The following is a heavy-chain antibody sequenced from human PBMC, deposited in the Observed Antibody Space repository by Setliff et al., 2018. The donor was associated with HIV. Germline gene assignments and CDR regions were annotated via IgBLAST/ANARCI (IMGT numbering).Heavy chain of an antibody. J-gene: IGHJ6*03. CDR2: IYYSGET. Sequence: KTSETLSLTCTVSGGSINNYFWSWIRQSPGRGLEWIGYIYYSGETNYNPSLKSRVTISVDTSKNQFFLKLSSVTAADTAVYYCVRGYCSSTTCYDDYYYMDVWGKGSTVTVSS. CDR1: GGSINNYF. CDR3: VRGYCSSTTCYDDYYYMDV. D-gene: IGHD2-2*01. V-gene: IGHV4-59*01.